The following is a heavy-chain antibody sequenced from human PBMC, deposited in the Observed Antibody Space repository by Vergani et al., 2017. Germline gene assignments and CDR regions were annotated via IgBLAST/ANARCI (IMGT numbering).Heavy chain of an antibody. CDR2: INHSGST. Sequence: QVQLQQWGAGLLKPSETLSLTCAVYGGSFSGYYWGWIRQPPGKGLEWIGEINHSGSTNYNPSLKSRVTISVDPSKNQFSLKLSSVTAADTAVYYCARVSSIAAAAWGQGTLVTVSS. D-gene: IGHD6-13*01. CDR3: ARVSSIAAAA. J-gene: IGHJ5*02. V-gene: IGHV4-34*01. CDR1: GGSFSGYY.